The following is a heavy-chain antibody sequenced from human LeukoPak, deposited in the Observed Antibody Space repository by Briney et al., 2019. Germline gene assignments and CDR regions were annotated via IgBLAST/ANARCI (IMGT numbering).Heavy chain of an antibody. Sequence: ASVKVSCKVSGYTLTELSMHWVRQAPGKGLEWMGGFDPEDGETIYAQKFQGRVTMTEDTSTDTAYMELSSLRSEDTAVYYCATGIRYFDWLPHQKEFVYWGQGTLVTVSS. V-gene: IGHV1-24*01. CDR1: GYTLTELS. CDR3: ATGIRYFDWLPHQKEFVY. D-gene: IGHD3-9*01. CDR2: FDPEDGET. J-gene: IGHJ4*02.